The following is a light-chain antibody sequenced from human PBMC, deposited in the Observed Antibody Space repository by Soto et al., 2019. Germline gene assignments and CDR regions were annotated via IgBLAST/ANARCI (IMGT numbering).Light chain of an antibody. V-gene: IGKV1-5*03. Sequence: DIQMTQFPSTLSACVGDRVTITCRASQSISSWLAWYQQKPGKAPKLLIYKASSLESGVPSRFSGTGSGTEFTLTISSLQPDDFATYYCQQYNSYPLTFGGGTKVGIK. CDR1: QSISSW. CDR3: QQYNSYPLT. J-gene: IGKJ4*01. CDR2: KAS.